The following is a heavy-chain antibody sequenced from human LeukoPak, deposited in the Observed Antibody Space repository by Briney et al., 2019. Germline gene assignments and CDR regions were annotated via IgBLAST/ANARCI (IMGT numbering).Heavy chain of an antibody. D-gene: IGHD3-10*01. CDR2: IYYSGST. V-gene: IGHV4-59*08. CDR1: GGSISSYY. CDR3: GRIHRDSGSPTWFY. J-gene: IGHJ4*02. Sequence: SEALSLTCTVSGGSISSYYWSWIRQPPGKGLEWIGYIYYSGSTNYNPSLKSRVTISVDTSKNQFSLELSSVTAADTAVYYCGRIHRDSGSPTWFYWGQGTLVTVSS.